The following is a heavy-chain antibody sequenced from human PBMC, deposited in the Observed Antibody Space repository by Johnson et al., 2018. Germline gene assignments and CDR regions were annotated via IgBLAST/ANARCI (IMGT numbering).Heavy chain of an antibody. J-gene: IGHJ3*01. D-gene: IGHD4-17*01. CDR2: INSDGSNT. Sequence: VQLQESGGGLVQPGGSXRLSCAASGFTFSSYWMHWVRQAPGKGLVWVSRINSDGSNTNYADSVKGRFTISSDNAKNTLFLQMNSLRAEDTAVYSCASDRIPDYGDYRDAFDVWGQGTMVTVSS. V-gene: IGHV3-74*01. CDR3: ASDRIPDYGDYRDAFDV. CDR1: GFTFSSYW.